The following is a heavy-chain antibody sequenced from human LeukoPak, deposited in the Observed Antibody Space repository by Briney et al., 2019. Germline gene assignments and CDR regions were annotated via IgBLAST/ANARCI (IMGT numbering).Heavy chain of an antibody. CDR2: IASDGSST. Sequence: GGSLRLSCAASGFTFSSYWMNWVRQAPGKGLVWVSRIASDGSSTTYADSVKGRFSISRDDAKNTLYLQMNSLRVEDTAVYYCARGRPHGNDYWGQETLVTVSS. D-gene: IGHD4-23*01. CDR3: ARGRPHGNDY. CDR1: GFTFSSYW. J-gene: IGHJ4*02. V-gene: IGHV3-74*01.